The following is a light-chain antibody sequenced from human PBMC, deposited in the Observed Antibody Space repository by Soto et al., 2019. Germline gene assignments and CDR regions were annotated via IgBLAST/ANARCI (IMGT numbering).Light chain of an antibody. V-gene: IGLV2-14*01. CDR1: ISDVGGYDY. Sequence: QSVLSQPSSVSGSPGQSITISCTGTISDVGGYDYVSWYQLHPGKAPKLMVFEVNNRPSGVSYRFSGSKSGNTASLTISGLQAEDEADYYCCSFTTSSTLVFGTGTKVTV. CDR2: EVN. CDR3: CSFTTSSTLV. J-gene: IGLJ1*01.